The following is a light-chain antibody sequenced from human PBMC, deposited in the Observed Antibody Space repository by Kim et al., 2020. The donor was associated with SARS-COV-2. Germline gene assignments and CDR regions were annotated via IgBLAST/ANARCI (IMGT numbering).Light chain of an antibody. J-gene: IGKJ2*01. Sequence: DIQMTQSPSSLSTSVGDRVTITCRASQSINTFLNWYQQKPGQAPNLLIYAASSMNSGVPARFRGSGSGTEFTLTIIRLQPEDFATYYCQQSFSTPYTFGQGTKLEI. CDR1: QSINTF. V-gene: IGKV1-39*01. CDR2: AAS. CDR3: QQSFSTPYT.